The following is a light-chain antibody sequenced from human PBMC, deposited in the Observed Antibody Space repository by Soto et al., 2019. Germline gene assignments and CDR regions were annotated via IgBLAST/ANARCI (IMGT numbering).Light chain of an antibody. J-gene: IGLJ1*01. Sequence: SALTQPPSVSAAPGQKVTISCSGSSSNIGNNFVSWYQQLPGAAPKLLIFDDNKRPSGIPDRFSGSKSGTSATLGITGLQTGDEADYYCGTWDSSLSAVFGTGTKVTVL. CDR1: SSNIGNNF. CDR2: DDN. CDR3: GTWDSSLSAV. V-gene: IGLV1-51*01.